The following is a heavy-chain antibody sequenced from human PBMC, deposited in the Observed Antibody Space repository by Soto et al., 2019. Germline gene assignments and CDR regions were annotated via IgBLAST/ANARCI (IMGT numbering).Heavy chain of an antibody. CDR1: GLTLSNFW. CDR3: ARPYCSSASCYSPPDY. Sequence: EVQLVESGGGLVQPGESLRLSCAASGLTLSNFWVNWVSQAPGRGLVWVSHISVDGSVTNYADSVKGRFTISRDNAKNTVYLQMNSLRAEDTAVYYCARPYCSSASCYSPPDYWGQGTLVTVSS. D-gene: IGHD2-2*01. J-gene: IGHJ4*02. V-gene: IGHV3-74*01. CDR2: ISVDGSVT.